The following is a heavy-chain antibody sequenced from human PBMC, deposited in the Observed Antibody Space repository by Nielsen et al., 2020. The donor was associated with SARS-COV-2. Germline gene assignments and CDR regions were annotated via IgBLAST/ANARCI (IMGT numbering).Heavy chain of an antibody. CDR1: GGSISSGGYY. D-gene: IGHD5-18*01. Sequence: SETLSLTCTVSGGSISSGGYYWSWIRQHPGKGLEWIGYIYYSGITYYNPSLKSRVTISVDTSKNQFSLKLSSVTAADTAVYYCAIARGYSYGYRVDYWGQGTLVTVSS. J-gene: IGHJ4*02. CDR2: IYYSGIT. CDR3: AIARGYSYGYRVDY. V-gene: IGHV4-31*03.